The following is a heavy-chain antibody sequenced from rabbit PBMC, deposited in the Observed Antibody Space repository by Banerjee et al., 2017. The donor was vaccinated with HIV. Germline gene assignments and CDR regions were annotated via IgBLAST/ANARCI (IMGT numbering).Heavy chain of an antibody. D-gene: IGHD4-1*01. J-gene: IGHJ6*01. CDR1: GLDFNSNHW. Sequence: QERLGESGGGLVQPERSLTLTCKVSGLDFNSNHWICWVRQAPGKGPEWIACIYTGSSGTTYYANWAKGRFTISKTSSTTVTLQMTSLTAADTATYFCARDPLLVVAGVAAYYGMDLWGPGTLVTDS. CDR2: IYTGSSGTT. CDR3: ARDPLLVVAGVAAYYGMDL. V-gene: IGHV1S45*01.